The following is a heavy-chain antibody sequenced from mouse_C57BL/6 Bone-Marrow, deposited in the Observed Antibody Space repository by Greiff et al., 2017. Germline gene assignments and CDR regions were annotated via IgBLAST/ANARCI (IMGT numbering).Heavy chain of an antibody. CDR1: GFNIKDDY. J-gene: IGHJ2*01. V-gene: IGHV14-4*01. CDR3: SSLDGNYFDF. D-gene: IGHD2-1*01. Sequence: VQLQQSGAELVRPGASVKLSCTASGFNIKDDYIHWVKQRPEQRLEWIGWIDPEIGDTEYASKFQGKATITSDTSSNTAYLQLSSLASEDTAVYYCSSLDGNYFDFWGQGTPLTVAS. CDR2: IDPEIGDT.